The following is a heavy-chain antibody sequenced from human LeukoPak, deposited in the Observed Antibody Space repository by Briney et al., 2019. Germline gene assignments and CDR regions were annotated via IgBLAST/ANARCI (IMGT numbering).Heavy chain of an antibody. D-gene: IGHD3-22*01. CDR2: IYYSGST. CDR3: ARVSGDGSGYYYYYYGMDV. V-gene: IGHV4-59*01. Sequence: SETLSLTCTVSGGSISSYYWSWIRQPPGKGLEWIGYIYYSGSTNYNPSLKSRVTISVDTSKNQFSLKLSSVTAADTAVYYCARVSGDGSGYYYYYYGMDVWGQGTTVTVSS. J-gene: IGHJ6*02. CDR1: GGSISSYY.